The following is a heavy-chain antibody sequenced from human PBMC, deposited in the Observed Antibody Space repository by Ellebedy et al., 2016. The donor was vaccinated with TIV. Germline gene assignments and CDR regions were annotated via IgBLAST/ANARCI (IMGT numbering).Heavy chain of an antibody. J-gene: IGHJ5*02. CDR2: INSDGSST. V-gene: IGHV3-74*01. CDR1: GFTFSSYW. CDR3: AKGAYWLDP. Sequence: PGGSLRLSCAASGFTFSSYWMHWVRQAPGKGRVWVSRINSDGSSTSYADCVKGGFTISRDNAKNTLYLQMNSLRAEETAVYYCAKGAYWLDPWGQGTLVTVSS.